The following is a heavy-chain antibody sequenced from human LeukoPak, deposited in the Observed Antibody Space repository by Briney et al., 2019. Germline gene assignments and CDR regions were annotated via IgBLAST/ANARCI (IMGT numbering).Heavy chain of an antibody. D-gene: IGHD6-13*01. Sequence: GGSLRLSCAASGFTFSSYGMHWVRQAPGKGLEWVAVISYDGSNKYYADSVKGRFTISRDNSKNTLYLQMHSLRAEDTAVYYCAKDVSGYSSSWYSPLFDYWGQGTLVTVSS. CDR1: GFTFSSYG. CDR3: AKDVSGYSSSWYSPLFDY. V-gene: IGHV3-30*18. J-gene: IGHJ4*02. CDR2: ISYDGSNK.